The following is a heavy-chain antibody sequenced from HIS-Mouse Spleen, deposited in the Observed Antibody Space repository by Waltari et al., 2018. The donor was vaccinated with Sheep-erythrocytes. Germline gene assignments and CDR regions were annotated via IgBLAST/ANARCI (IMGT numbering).Heavy chain of an antibody. CDR1: GFTFSSYS. J-gene: IGHJ4*02. CDR3: ARDRSNYFDY. CDR2: ISSSKSYI. V-gene: IGHV3-21*01. D-gene: IGHD3-10*01. Sequence: EVQLVESGGGLVKPGGSLRLSCAASGFTFSSYSMNWVRQAPGKGFEWVSSISSSKSYINYADALKGRFTISRDNAKNSLYLQMNSLRAEDTAVYYCARDRSNYFDYWGQGTLVTVSS.